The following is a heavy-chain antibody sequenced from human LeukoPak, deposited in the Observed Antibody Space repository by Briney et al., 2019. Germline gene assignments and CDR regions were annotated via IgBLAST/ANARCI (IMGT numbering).Heavy chain of an antibody. CDR3: ARRGYDILTGHFTQDFDY. CDR2: IYAGDSDT. V-gene: IGHV5-51*01. Sequence: GESLKISCKGSGYSFSSYWIGWVRQMPGKGLEWMGIIYAGDSDTRYSPSFQGQVTISADKSIGTAYLQWSSLEASDTAIYYCARRGYDILTGHFTQDFDYWGQGTLVTVSS. D-gene: IGHD3-9*01. CDR1: GYSFSSYW. J-gene: IGHJ4*02.